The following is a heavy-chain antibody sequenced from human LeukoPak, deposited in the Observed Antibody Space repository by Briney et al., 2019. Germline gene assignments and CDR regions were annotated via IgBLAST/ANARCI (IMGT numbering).Heavy chain of an antibody. V-gene: IGHV4-34*01. CDR3: ARVRRDGYKYYFDY. CDR1: GESFSGYY. J-gene: IGHJ4*02. CDR2: INHSGST. Sequence: SETLSLTCAVYGESFSGYYWSWIRQPPGKGLEWIGEINHSGSTNYNPSLKSRVTISVDTSKNQFSLKLSSVTAADTAVYYCARVRRDGYKYYFDYWGQGTLVTVSS. D-gene: IGHD5-24*01.